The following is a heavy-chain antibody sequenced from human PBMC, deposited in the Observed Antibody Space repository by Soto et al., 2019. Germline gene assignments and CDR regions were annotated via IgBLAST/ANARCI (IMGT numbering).Heavy chain of an antibody. CDR1: GRSISSGGYY. CDR2: IYYSGST. J-gene: IGHJ6*03. Sequence: SETLSLTCTVSGRSISSGGYYWSWIRQHPGKGLEWIGYIYYSGSTYYNPSLKSRVTISVDTSKNQFSLKLSSVTAADTAVYYCATNDYGDHADYYMDVWGKGTTVTVSS. CDR3: ATNDYGDHADYYMDV. D-gene: IGHD4-17*01. V-gene: IGHV4-31*03.